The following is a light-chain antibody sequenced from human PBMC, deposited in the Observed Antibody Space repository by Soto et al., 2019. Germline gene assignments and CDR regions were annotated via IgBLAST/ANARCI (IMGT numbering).Light chain of an antibody. CDR3: QQSYSTPQAWT. CDR1: QSISSY. CDR2: AAS. V-gene: IGKV1-39*01. Sequence: DIQTTQSPSSLSASVGDRVTITCRASQSISSYLNWYQQKPGKAPKLLIYAASSLQSGVPSRFSGSGSGTDFTLTISSLQPEDFATYYCQQSYSTPQAWTFGQGTKVDIK. J-gene: IGKJ1*01.